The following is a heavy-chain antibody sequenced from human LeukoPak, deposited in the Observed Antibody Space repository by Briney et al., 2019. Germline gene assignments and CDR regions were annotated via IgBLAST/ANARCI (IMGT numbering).Heavy chain of an antibody. CDR3: ARGLNYRTGDVGY. CDR2: INPNSGGT. CDR1: GYTFTGYY. J-gene: IGHJ4*02. Sequence: ASVKVSCKASGYTFTGYYMHWVRQAPGQGLEWMGWINPNSGGTNYAQKLQGRVTMTRDTSISTAYMELSRLRSDDTAVYYCARGLNYRTGDVGYWGQGTLVTVSS. V-gene: IGHV1-2*02. D-gene: IGHD7-27*01.